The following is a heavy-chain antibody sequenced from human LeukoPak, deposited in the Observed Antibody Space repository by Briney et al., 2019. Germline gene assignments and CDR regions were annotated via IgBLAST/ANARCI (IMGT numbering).Heavy chain of an antibody. Sequence: PGGSLRLSCAASGFTFSSFWMHWVRQTPGKGLVWVSRINGDGSSIKYADSVKGRFTMSRDNAKNTLFLQMNSLRAEDTALYYCVRESADCGGDCYSPRGDYWGQGTLVTVSS. CDR3: VRESADCGGDCYSPRGDY. J-gene: IGHJ4*02. CDR2: INGDGSSI. V-gene: IGHV3-74*03. D-gene: IGHD2-21*02. CDR1: GFTFSSFW.